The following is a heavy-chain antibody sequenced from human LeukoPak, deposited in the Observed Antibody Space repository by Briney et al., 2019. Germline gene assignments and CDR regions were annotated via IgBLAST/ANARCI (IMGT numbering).Heavy chain of an antibody. Sequence: GASVKVSCKASGYTFTSYGISWVRQAPGQGLEWMGWISAYNGNTNYAQKLQGRVTMTTDTSTSTAYMELRSLRSDDTAVYYCATHSSGDYYYYYYMDVWGKGTTVTVSS. J-gene: IGHJ6*03. CDR3: ATHSSGDYYYYYYMDV. CDR1: GYTFTSYG. V-gene: IGHV1-18*01. CDR2: ISAYNGNT. D-gene: IGHD6-19*01.